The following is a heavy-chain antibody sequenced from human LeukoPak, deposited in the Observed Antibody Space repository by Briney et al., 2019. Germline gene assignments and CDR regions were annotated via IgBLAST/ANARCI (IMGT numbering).Heavy chain of an antibody. Sequence: PSETLSLTCTVSGGSISSSSYYWGWIRQPPGKGLEWIGSIYYSGSTYYNPSLKSRVTISVDTSKNQFSLKLSSVTAADTAVYYCARLPAPYCGSTSCKAYWGQGTLVTVSS. V-gene: IGHV4-39*01. J-gene: IGHJ4*02. CDR3: ARLPAPYCGSTSCKAY. CDR1: GGSISSSSYY. CDR2: IYYSGST. D-gene: IGHD2-2*01.